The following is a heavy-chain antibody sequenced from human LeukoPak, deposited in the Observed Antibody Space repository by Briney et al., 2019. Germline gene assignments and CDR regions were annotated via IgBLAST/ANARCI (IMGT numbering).Heavy chain of an antibody. Sequence: GGSLRLSCAASGFSFSTYWMSWARQAPGKGLEWVANIKQDGSEKYYVDSVKGRFTISRDNAKNSLYLQMNSLRAEDTAVYYCGRRPREIAVADYWGQGTLVTVSS. J-gene: IGHJ4*02. CDR3: GRRPREIAVADY. D-gene: IGHD6-19*01. CDR1: GFSFSTYW. CDR2: IKQDGSEK. V-gene: IGHV3-7*01.